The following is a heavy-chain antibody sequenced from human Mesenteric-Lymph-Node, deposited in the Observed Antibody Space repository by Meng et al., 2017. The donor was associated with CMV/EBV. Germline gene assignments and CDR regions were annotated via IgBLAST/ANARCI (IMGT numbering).Heavy chain of an antibody. J-gene: IGHJ6*02. Sequence: GESLKISCAASGFTFSSYCMSWVRQAPGKGLEWVANIKQDGSEKYYVDSVKGRFTISRDNAKNSLYLQMNSLRAEDTAVYYCTRDGDSSSSLNYYYYYGMDVWGQGTTVTVSS. V-gene: IGHV3-7*01. CDR2: IKQDGSEK. CDR3: TRDGDSSSSLNYYYYYGMDV. CDR1: GFTFSSYC. D-gene: IGHD6-6*01.